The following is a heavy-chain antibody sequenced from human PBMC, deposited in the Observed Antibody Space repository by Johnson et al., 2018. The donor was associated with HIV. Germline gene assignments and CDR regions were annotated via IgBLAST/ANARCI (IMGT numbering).Heavy chain of an antibody. D-gene: IGHD4-17*01. V-gene: IGHV3-30*14. Sequence: QVQLVESGGGVVQPGTSLRLACAASGFTFSSFAMHWVRQAPGKGLEWVAFISYDGTNKYFTDSVRGRFTISRDNSKNTLDLHMNSLRVEDTAVYYCARGYGDYSDFFGVWGQGTIVTVSS. CDR2: ISYDGTNK. J-gene: IGHJ3*01. CDR3: ARGYGDYSDFFGV. CDR1: GFTFSSFA.